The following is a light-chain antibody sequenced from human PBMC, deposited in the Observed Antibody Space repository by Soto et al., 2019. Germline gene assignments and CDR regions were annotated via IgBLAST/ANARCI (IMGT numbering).Light chain of an antibody. Sequence: EIVMTQSPATLSVSPGERATFSCRASQSVSSNLAWYQQKPGQAPRLLIYGASIRATGIPARFSGSGSGTEFTLTISTLQSEDFAVYYCQQYGSSPGTFGHGTKVDIK. J-gene: IGKJ1*01. CDR1: QSVSSN. CDR3: QQYGSSPGT. CDR2: GAS. V-gene: IGKV3-15*01.